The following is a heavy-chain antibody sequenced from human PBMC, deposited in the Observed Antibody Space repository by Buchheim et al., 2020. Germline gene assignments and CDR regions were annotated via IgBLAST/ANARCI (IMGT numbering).Heavy chain of an antibody. CDR1: GFSFSSYG. V-gene: IGHV3-33*01. CDR3: ARDGFVGYTYGWGHYYYYGMDV. D-gene: IGHD5-18*01. CDR2: IWYDGRNR. Sequence: QAQLVESGGGVVQPGRSLRLSCAASGFSFSSYGMHWVRQAPGKGLEWVAAIWYDGRNRYYGDFVKGRFTLSRDNSKNRLHLQLDSLRAEDTAVYYCARDGFVGYTYGWGHYYYYGMDVWGQGTT. J-gene: IGHJ6*02.